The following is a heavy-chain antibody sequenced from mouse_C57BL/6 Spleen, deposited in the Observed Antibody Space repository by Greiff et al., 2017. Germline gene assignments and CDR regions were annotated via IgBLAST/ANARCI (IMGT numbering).Heavy chain of an antibody. D-gene: IGHD1-1*01. Sequence: QVQLKQPGAELVKPGASVKLSCKASGYTFTSYWMHWVKQRPGQGLEWIGMIHPNSGSTNYNEKFKSKATLTVDKSSSTAYMQLSSLTSEDSAVYYFASSSLLHYGNGNWFAYWGQGTLVTVSA. J-gene: IGHJ3*01. V-gene: IGHV1-64*01. CDR3: ASSSLLHYGNGNWFAY. CDR2: IHPNSGST. CDR1: GYTFTSYW.